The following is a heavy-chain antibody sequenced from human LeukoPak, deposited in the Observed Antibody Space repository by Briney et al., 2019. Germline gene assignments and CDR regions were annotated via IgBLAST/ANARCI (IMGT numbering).Heavy chain of an antibody. Sequence: GESLKISCKGSGYSFTSYWIGWVRQMPGKGLEWMGIIYPGDSDTRYSPSLQGRVATSSDKSITTAYLQWSSPKASDTAMYYCASTYSYGSYWFDPWGQGTLVTVSS. CDR1: GYSFTSYW. V-gene: IGHV5-51*01. D-gene: IGHD5-18*01. CDR2: IYPGDSDT. CDR3: ASTYSYGSYWFDP. J-gene: IGHJ5*02.